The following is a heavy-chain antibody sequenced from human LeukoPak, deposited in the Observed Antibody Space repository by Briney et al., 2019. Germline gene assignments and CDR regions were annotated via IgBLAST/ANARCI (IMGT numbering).Heavy chain of an antibody. D-gene: IGHD1-1*01. CDR2: INTDGSGT. CDR3: ARGNAHAFDI. CDR1: RFTFSSYW. J-gene: IGHJ3*02. V-gene: IGHV3-74*01. Sequence: PGGSLRLSCAASRFTFSSYWMHWVRQAPGKGLVWVSRINTDGSGTSYADSVEGRFTISRDNAKNTLYLQMNSLRAEDTAVYYCARGNAHAFDIWGQGTMVTVSS.